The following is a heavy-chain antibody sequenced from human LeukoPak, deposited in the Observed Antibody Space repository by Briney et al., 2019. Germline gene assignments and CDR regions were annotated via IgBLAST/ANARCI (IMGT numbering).Heavy chain of an antibody. CDR3: AKMSGYYFDY. CDR1: GFTFDDYA. J-gene: IGHJ4*02. CDR2: ISWNSGSI. D-gene: IGHD3-3*01. V-gene: IGHV3-9*01. Sequence: PGRSLRLSCAASGFTFDDYAMHWVRQAPGKGLERVSGISWNSGSIGYADSVKGRFTISRDNAKNSLYLQMGSLRVEDTAIYYCAKMSGYYFDYWGQGTLVTVSS.